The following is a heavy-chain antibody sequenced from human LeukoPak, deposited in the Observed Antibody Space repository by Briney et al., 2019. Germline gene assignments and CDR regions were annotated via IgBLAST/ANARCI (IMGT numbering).Heavy chain of an antibody. Sequence: SETLSLTCTVSGGSISSYYWSWIRQPPGKGLEWIGYIYTSGSTNYNPSLKSRVTISVDTSKNQFSLKLSSVTAADTAVYYCARGRVPAAKVYYYYMDVWGKGTTVTVSS. J-gene: IGHJ6*03. CDR1: GGSISSYY. D-gene: IGHD2-2*01. V-gene: IGHV4-4*09. CDR2: IYTSGST. CDR3: ARGRVPAAKVYYYYMDV.